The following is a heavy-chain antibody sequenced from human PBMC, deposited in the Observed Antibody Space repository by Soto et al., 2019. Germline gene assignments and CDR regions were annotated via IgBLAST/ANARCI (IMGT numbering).Heavy chain of an antibody. CDR2: IYYSGST. D-gene: IGHD6-13*01. Sequence: SETLSLTCTVSGGSISSYYWSWIRQPPGKGLEWIGYIYYSGSTNYNPSLKSRVTISVDTSKNQFSLKLSSVTAADTAVYYCARGLAAAGYYYYGMDVWGQGTPVTVSS. V-gene: IGHV4-59*01. J-gene: IGHJ6*02. CDR1: GGSISSYY. CDR3: ARGLAAAGYYYYGMDV.